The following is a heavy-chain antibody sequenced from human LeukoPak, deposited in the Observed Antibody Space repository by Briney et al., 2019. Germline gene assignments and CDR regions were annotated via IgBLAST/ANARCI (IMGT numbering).Heavy chain of an antibody. CDR2: INHSGST. D-gene: IGHD6-19*01. CDR1: GGSFSGYY. J-gene: IGHJ4*02. V-gene: IGHV4-34*01. CDR3: ARVRSSGWSSLYYFDY. Sequence: SETLSLTCAVYGGSFSGYYWSWIRQPPGKGLEWIGEINHSGSTNYNPSLKSRVTISVDTSKNQFSLKLSSVTAADTAVYYCARVRSSGWSSLYYFDYWGQGTLVTVSS.